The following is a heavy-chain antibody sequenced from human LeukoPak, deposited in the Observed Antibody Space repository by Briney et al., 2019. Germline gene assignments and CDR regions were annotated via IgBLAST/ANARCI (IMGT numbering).Heavy chain of an antibody. V-gene: IGHV4-59*12. D-gene: IGHD3-3*01. J-gene: IGHJ1*01. CDR3: ARGRYYDFWSGYPRGDCYSA. CDR2: IYYSGST. Sequence: SETLSLTCTVSGGSISSYYWSWIRQPPGKGLEWIGCIYYSGSTNYNPSLKSRVTISVDTSKNQFSLKLSSVTAADTAVYYCARGRYYDFWSGYPRGDCYSAWGQGTLVTVSS. CDR1: GGSISSYY.